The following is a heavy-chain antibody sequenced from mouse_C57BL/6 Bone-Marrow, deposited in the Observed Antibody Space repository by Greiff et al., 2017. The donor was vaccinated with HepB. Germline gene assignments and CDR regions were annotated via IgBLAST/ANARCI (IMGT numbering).Heavy chain of an antibody. CDR1: GYSITSGYY. J-gene: IGHJ2*01. V-gene: IGHV3-6*01. CDR2: ISYDGSN. CDR3: ASRHYYGSSYFDY. Sequence: ESGPGLVKPSQSLSLTCSVTGYSITSGYYWNWIRQFPGNKLEWMGYISYDGSNNYNPSLKNRISITRDTSKNQFFLKLNSVTTEDTATYYCASRHYYGSSYFDYWGQGTTLTVSS. D-gene: IGHD1-1*01.